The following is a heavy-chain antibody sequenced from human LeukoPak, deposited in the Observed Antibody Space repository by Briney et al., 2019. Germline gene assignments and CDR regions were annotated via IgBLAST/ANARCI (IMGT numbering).Heavy chain of an antibody. CDR1: GFTFSDYY. CDR3: AKGEYYYDSSGYVY. V-gene: IGHV3-11*01. CDR2: ISNSGSAK. D-gene: IGHD3-22*01. J-gene: IGHJ4*02. Sequence: PGGSLRLSCAASGFTFSDYYMNWLRQAPGRGLEWVSYISNSGSAKYYADSVKGRFTISRDNSKNTLYLQMNSLRAEDTAVYYCAKGEYYYDSSGYVYWGQGTLVTVSS.